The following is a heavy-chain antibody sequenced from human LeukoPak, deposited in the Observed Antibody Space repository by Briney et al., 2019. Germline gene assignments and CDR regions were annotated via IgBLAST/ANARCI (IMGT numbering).Heavy chain of an antibody. Sequence: ASVKVSCKASGYTFTSYGISWVRQAPGQGLEWMGWISAYNGNTNYAQQLQGRVTMTTDTSTSTAYMELRSLRSDDTAVYYCATEGLGNYDTSGGSNDYWGQGTLVTVSS. CDR2: ISAYNGNT. CDR3: ATEGLGNYDTSGGSNDY. CDR1: GYTFTSYG. J-gene: IGHJ4*02. V-gene: IGHV1-18*01. D-gene: IGHD3-22*01.